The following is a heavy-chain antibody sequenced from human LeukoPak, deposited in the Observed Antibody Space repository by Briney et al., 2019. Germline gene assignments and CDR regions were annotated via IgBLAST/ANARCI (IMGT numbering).Heavy chain of an antibody. CDR3: ARFWVFGADTSPPYHQGMDL. D-gene: IGHD3-3*01. CDR2: ISGYNGDT. CDR1: GYNFKTHA. Sequence: ASVKVSCQTSGYNFKTHAVSWVRQVPGQGLEWMGWISGYNGDTAFAQKFQGRVRMTKDTSTTTAYMELGSLTPDDTAVYYCARFWVFGADTSPPYHQGMDLWGRGTTVTVSS. V-gene: IGHV1-18*01. J-gene: IGHJ6*02.